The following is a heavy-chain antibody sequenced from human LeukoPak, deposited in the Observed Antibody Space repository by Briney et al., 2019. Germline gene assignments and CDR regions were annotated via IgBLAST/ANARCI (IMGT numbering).Heavy chain of an antibody. J-gene: IGHJ5*02. V-gene: IGHV4-39*01. CDR1: GGSISSSSYY. CDR2: IYYSGST. D-gene: IGHD6-19*01. CDR3: ARHAVPNSSENWFDP. Sequence: RSSETLSLTCTVSGGSISSSSYYWGWIRQPPGKGLEWIGSIYYSGSTYYNPSLKSRVTISVDTSKNQFSLKLSSVTAADTAVYYCARHAVPNSSENWFDPWGQGTLVTVCS.